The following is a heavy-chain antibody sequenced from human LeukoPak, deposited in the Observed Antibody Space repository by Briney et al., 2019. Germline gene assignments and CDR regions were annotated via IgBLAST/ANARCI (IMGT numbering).Heavy chain of an antibody. CDR1: GDSISGYY. D-gene: IGHD3-22*01. Sequence: SGTLSLTCTVSGDSISGYYWSWIPQPAGKGREWIGRLYTSGSTNYNPSLKSRVSVSLDTSMNQFSLNLSSVTAADTAVYYCARHDYFYDSGTYHAAFDIWGQGTMVTVSS. V-gene: IGHV4-4*07. CDR2: LYTSGST. J-gene: IGHJ3*02. CDR3: ARHDYFYDSGTYHAAFDI.